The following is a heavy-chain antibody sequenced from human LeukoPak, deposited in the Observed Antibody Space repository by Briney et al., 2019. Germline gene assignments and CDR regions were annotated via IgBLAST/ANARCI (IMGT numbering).Heavy chain of an antibody. D-gene: IGHD6-6*01. Sequence: SETLSLTCSVSGGSISSYYWSWIRQPPGKGLEWIGYIYYSGSTNYIPSLKSRVTISVDTSKNQFSLKLSSLTAAYTAVYYCARVTSTVAARYYYYMDVWGKGTTVTVSS. CDR1: GGSISSYY. CDR2: IYYSGST. V-gene: IGHV4-59*01. CDR3: ARVTSTVAARYYYYMDV. J-gene: IGHJ6*03.